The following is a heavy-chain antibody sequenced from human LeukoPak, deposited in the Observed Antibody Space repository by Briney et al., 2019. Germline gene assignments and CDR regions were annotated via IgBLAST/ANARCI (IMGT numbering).Heavy chain of an antibody. CDR1: GGTFSSYA. D-gene: IGHD5-18*01. CDR3: ASARVLRYSYGYRLHYFDY. CDR2: IIPIFGTA. V-gene: IGHV1-69*13. Sequence: GASVKVSCKASGGTFSSYAISWVRQAPGQGLEWMGGIIPIFGTANYAQKFQGRVTITADESTSTAYMELSSLRSEDTAVYYCASARVLRYSYGYRLHYFDYWGQGTLVTVSS. J-gene: IGHJ4*02.